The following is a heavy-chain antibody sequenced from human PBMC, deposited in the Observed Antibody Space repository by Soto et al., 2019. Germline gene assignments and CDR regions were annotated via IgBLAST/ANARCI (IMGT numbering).Heavy chain of an antibody. V-gene: IGHV4-59*01. J-gene: IGHJ4*02. D-gene: IGHD3-9*01. CDR1: VVSISSYY. Sequence: PSETLSLTCTFSVVSISSYYWSCIRHPPGKGLEWIGYIYYSGSTNCNPSLKSRVTISVDTSKNQFSLKLSSVTAADTAVYYCARGRYFDWLYEYWGQGTLVTVS. CDR3: ARGRYFDWLYEY. CDR2: IYYSGST.